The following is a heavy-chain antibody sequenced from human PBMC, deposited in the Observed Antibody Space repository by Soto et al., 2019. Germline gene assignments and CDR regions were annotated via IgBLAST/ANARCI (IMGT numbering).Heavy chain of an antibody. V-gene: IGHV3-33*01. CDR1: GFTFSSYG. CDR2: IWYDGSNK. CDR3: ARDRVTIFGVVRPDGMDV. D-gene: IGHD3-3*01. J-gene: IGHJ6*02. Sequence: QVQLVESGGGVVQPGRSLRLSCAASGFTFSSYGMHWVRQAPGKGLEWVAVIWYDGSNKYYADSVKGRFTISRDNSKNTLYLQMNSLGAEDTAVYYCARDRVTIFGVVRPDGMDVWGQGTTVTVSS.